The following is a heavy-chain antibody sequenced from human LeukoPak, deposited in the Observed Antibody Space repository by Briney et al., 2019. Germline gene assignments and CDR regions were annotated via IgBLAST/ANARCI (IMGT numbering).Heavy chain of an antibody. CDR1: GGTFSSYA. CDR2: IIPIFGTA. CDR3: AREESGWFDP. Sequence: ASVKVSCKASGGTFSSYAISWVRQDPGQGLEWMGGIIPIFGTANYAQKFQGRVTITADESTSTAYMELSSLRSEDTAVYYCAREESGWFDPWGQGTLVTVSS. V-gene: IGHV1-69*13. J-gene: IGHJ5*02.